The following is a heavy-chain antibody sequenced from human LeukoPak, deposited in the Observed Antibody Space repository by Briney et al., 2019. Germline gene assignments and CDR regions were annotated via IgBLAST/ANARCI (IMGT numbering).Heavy chain of an antibody. CDR3: ARGSLGDILTGYPGY. CDR2: ISFDGNNK. V-gene: IGHV3-30*01. D-gene: IGHD3-9*01. Sequence: GRSLRLSCAASGFTFSSYTMPWVRQTPGKGLEWVAVISFDGNNKYYAESVKGRFTISRDNSKNMLYVQMNSLRADDTAIYYCARGSLGDILTGYPGYWGQGILVTVSS. CDR1: GFTFSSYT. J-gene: IGHJ4*02.